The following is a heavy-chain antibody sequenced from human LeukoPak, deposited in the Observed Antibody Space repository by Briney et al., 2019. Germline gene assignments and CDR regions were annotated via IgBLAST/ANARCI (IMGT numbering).Heavy chain of an antibody. J-gene: IGHJ4*02. CDR1: GGSISSYY. CDR2: IYYSGST. D-gene: IGHD6-19*01. V-gene: IGHV4-59*01. CDR3: ARCTLSGWYGGFDY. Sequence: KPSETLSLTCTVSGGSISSYYWSWIRQPPGKGLEWIGYIYYSGSTNYNPSLKSRVTISVDTSKNQFSLKLSSVTAADTAVYYCARCTLSGWYGGFDYWGQGTLVTVSS.